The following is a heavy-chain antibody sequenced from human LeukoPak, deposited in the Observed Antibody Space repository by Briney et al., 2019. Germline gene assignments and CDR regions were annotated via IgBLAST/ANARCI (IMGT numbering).Heavy chain of an antibody. Sequence: PSETLSLTCTVSGGSISSYYWSRIRQPAGKGLEWIGRIYTSGSTNYNPSLKSRVTMSVDTSKNQFSLKLSSVTAADTAVYYCASERVVPAATWFDPWGQGTLVTVSS. CDR3: ASERVVPAATWFDP. D-gene: IGHD2-2*01. J-gene: IGHJ5*02. V-gene: IGHV4-4*07. CDR1: GGSISSYY. CDR2: IYTSGST.